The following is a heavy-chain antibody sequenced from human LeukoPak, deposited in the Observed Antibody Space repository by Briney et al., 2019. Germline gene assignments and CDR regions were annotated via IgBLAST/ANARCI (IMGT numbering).Heavy chain of an antibody. CDR2: ISYDGSDK. V-gene: IGHV3-30*18. CDR3: AKDMSGGDCPDY. J-gene: IGHJ4*02. Sequence: GGSLRLSCAASAFTFSSYGMHWVRQAPGKGLEWVALISYDGSDKDYAKSVKGRFTISRDNSKNTLYLQMNSLRAEDTAVYYCAKDMSGGDCPDYWGQGTLVAVSS. CDR1: AFTFSSYG. D-gene: IGHD2-21*02.